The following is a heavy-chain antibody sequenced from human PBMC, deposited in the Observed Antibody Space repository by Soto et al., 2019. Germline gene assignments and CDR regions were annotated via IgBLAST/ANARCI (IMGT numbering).Heavy chain of an antibody. CDR1: GYSYTIYG. D-gene: IGHD3-10*01. CDR3: ARYQGWFGDKRARWFDP. J-gene: IGHJ5*02. V-gene: IGHV1-18*01. Sequence: APVKLSCKASGYSYTIYGISWVRQTTGQGLEWMGWISAYNGNTNYAQKLQGRVTMTTDTSTSTAYMELRSLRSDDTAVYYCARYQGWFGDKRARWFDPWGQGTLVTVS. CDR2: ISAYNGNT.